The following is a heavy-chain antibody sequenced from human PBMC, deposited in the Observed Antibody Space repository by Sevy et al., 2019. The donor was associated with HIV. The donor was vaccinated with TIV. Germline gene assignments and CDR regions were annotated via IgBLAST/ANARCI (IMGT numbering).Heavy chain of an antibody. D-gene: IGHD2-15*01. CDR2: IYSGGNT. V-gene: IGHV3-53*03. J-gene: IGHJ6*02. CDR3: ATTSTPLYYYALDV. Sequence: GGSLRLSCAASEFTVSSKYMSWVRQAPGKGLEWVSVIYSGGNTYYADSVKGRFTISRDISKSTLYLQMNSLRAEDTAIYYCATTSTPLYYYALDVWGQGTTVTVSS. CDR1: EFTVSSKY.